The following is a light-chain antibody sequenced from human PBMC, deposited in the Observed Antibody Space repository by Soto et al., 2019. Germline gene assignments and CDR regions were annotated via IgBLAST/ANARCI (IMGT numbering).Light chain of an antibody. CDR3: SLYTSENTYV. CDR1: SSDVGGYKY. V-gene: IGLV2-8*01. J-gene: IGLJ1*01. CDR2: EVS. Sequence: QSALTQPPSASGSPGQSVTISCTGTSSDVGGYKYVSWYQQHPGKAPKLIIYEVSRRPSGVPDRFSGSKSGNTASLTVSGLQAADEADYYCSLYTSENTYVFGTGTKLTVL.